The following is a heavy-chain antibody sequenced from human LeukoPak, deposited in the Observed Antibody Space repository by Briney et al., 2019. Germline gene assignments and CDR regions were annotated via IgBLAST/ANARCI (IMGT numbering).Heavy chain of an antibody. J-gene: IGHJ4*02. CDR3: ARHYYDSSGYSFDY. CDR2: IYYSGST. CDR1: GGSISSYY. Sequence: KPSETLSLTCTVSGGSISSYYWSWIRQPPGKGLEWIGYIYYSGSTNYNPSLKSRVTISVDTSKNQFSLKLSSVTAADTAVYYCARHYYDSSGYSFDYWGQGTLVTVSS. D-gene: IGHD3-22*01. V-gene: IGHV4-59*01.